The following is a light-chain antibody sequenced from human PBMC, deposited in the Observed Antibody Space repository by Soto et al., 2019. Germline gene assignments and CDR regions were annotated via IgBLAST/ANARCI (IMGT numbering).Light chain of an antibody. CDR3: QQYSKWPIT. J-gene: IGKJ5*01. CDR2: GIS. CDR1: QSVNSN. V-gene: IGKV3-15*01. Sequence: IVMTHSPDSLCVSPGQSSPLSSSPSQSVNSNYLAWYQQHPGQPPRLLIYGISTRATGIPAGFSGSGSGTEFSLTISSLQSEDFAVYYCQQYSKWPITFGQGTRLEIK.